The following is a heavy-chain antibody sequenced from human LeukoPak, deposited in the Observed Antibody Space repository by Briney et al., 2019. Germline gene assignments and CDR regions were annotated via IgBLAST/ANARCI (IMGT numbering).Heavy chain of an antibody. CDR2: FDPEDGET. CDR1: GYTLTELS. D-gene: IGHD5-18*01. V-gene: IGHV1-24*01. J-gene: IGHJ4*02. Sequence: ASVKVSCKVSGYTLTELSMHWVRRAPGKGLEWMGGFDPEDGETIYAQKFQGRVTMTEDTSTDTAYMELSSLRSEDTAVYYCATPAGDSYGIVFDYWGQGTLVTVSS. CDR3: ATPAGDSYGIVFDY.